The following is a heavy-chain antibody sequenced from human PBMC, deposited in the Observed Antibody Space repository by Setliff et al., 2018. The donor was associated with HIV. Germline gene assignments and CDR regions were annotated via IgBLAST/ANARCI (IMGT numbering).Heavy chain of an antibody. CDR3: ARESYNYGYND. CDR1: GFTFNGYG. CDR2: IWYDASKK. D-gene: IGHD5-18*01. V-gene: IGHV3-33*01. Sequence: LRLSCAASGFTFNGYGMHWVRQAPGKGLEWVALIWYDASKKEYADSVKGRFNILRDDSKKTVDLQMNSLRADDTAVYYCARESYNYGYNDWGQGTLVTVSS. J-gene: IGHJ4*02.